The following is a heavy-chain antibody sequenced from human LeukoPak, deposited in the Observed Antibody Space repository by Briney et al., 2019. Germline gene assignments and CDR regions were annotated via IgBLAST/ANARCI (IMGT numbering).Heavy chain of an antibody. D-gene: IGHD3-22*01. CDR1: GYSISSGYY. CDR2: INHSGET. J-gene: IGHJ4*02. Sequence: PSETLSLACAVSGYSISSGYYCSWIRQSPGKGLEWIATINHSGETYYNPSLKSRATISVDTSKNQFSLKLSSVTAAGTAVYYCARYTANKSGYSFDFWGQGTLVTVSS. V-gene: IGHV4-38-2*01. CDR3: ARYTANKSGYSFDF.